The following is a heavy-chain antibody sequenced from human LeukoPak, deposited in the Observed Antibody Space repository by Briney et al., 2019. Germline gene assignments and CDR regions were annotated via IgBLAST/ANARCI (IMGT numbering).Heavy chain of an antibody. CDR3: ARAFYYDSSGYYSVDWFDP. D-gene: IGHD3-22*01. V-gene: IGHV4-59*08. CDR2: IYYSGST. Sequence: PSETLSLTCTVSGGSISSYYWSWIRQPPGKGLEWIGYIYYSGSTNYNPSLKSRVTISVDTSKNQFSLKLSSVTAADTAVYYCARAFYYDSSGYYSVDWFDPWGQGTLVTVSS. J-gene: IGHJ5*02. CDR1: GGSISSYY.